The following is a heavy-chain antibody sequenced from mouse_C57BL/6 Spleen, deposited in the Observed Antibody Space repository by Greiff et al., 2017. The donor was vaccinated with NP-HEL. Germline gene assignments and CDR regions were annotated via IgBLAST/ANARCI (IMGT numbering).Heavy chain of an antibody. V-gene: IGHV1-69*01. CDR1: GDTFTSYW. J-gene: IGHJ4*01. Sequence: VQLQQPGAELVRPGASVKRAGKASGDTFTSYWMHGVKQRPGQGLEWIGEIDPSDSYTNYNQKFKGKSTLTVDKSSSTAYMQLSSLTSEDAAVYYCARSGDGYPAMDYGGKGTSVTVAS. CDR2: IDPSDSYT. CDR3: ARSGDGYPAMDY. D-gene: IGHD2-3*01.